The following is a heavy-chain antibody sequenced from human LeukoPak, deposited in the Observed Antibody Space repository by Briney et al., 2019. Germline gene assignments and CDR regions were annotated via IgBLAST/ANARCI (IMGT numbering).Heavy chain of an antibody. CDR1: GFTFSSYA. CDR2: ISYDGSNK. J-gene: IGHJ4*02. V-gene: IGHV3-30-3*01. Sequence: GGSLRLSCAASGFTFSSYAMHWVRQAPGKGLEWVAVISYDGSNKYYADSVKGRFTISRDNSKNTLYLQMNSLRAEDTAVYYCAREKTAAGLDYWGQGTLVTVSS. CDR3: AREKTAAGLDY. D-gene: IGHD2-2*01.